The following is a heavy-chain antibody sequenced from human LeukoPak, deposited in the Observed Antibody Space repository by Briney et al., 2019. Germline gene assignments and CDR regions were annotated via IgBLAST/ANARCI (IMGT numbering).Heavy chain of an antibody. CDR3: ARGVGYCSSTSCYWWFDP. CDR1: GFTFSSYW. Sequence: GGSLRLSCAASGFTFSSYWMHWVRQAPGKGLVWVSGINSDGSSTSYADSVKGRFTISRDNAKNTLYLQMNSLRAEDTAVYYGARGVGYCSSTSCYWWFDPWGQGTLVTVSS. CDR2: INSDGSST. D-gene: IGHD2-2*01. V-gene: IGHV3-74*01. J-gene: IGHJ5*02.